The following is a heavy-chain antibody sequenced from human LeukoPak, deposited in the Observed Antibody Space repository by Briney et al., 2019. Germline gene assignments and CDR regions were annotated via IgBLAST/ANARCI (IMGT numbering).Heavy chain of an antibody. J-gene: IGHJ4*02. Sequence: SETLSLTCAVYGGSFSGYYWSWIRQPPGKGLEWIGYIYYSGSTNYNPSLKSRVTISVDTSKNQFSLKLSSVTAADTAVYYCARHAYHDSSGYYYDYFDYWGQGTLVTVSS. D-gene: IGHD3-22*01. CDR2: IYYSGST. CDR1: GGSFSGYY. V-gene: IGHV4-59*08. CDR3: ARHAYHDSSGYYYDYFDY.